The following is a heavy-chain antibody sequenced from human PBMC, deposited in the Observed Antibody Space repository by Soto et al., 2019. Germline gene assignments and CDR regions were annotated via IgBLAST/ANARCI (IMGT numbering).Heavy chain of an antibody. CDR1: GGSISSYY. CDR2: IYYSGST. D-gene: IGHD6-13*01. CDR3: ARNALQAAYSSSLVGGGNYYGMDV. V-gene: IGHV4-59*01. Sequence: NPSETLSLTCTVSGGSISSYYWSWIRQPPGKGLEWIGYIYYSGSTNYNPSLKSRVTISVDTSKNQFSLKLSSVTAADTAVYYCARNALQAAYSSSLVGGGNYYGMDVWGQGTTVTVSS. J-gene: IGHJ6*02.